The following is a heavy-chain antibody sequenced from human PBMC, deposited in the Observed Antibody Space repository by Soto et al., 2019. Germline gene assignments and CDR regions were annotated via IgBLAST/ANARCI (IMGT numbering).Heavy chain of an antibody. J-gene: IGHJ5*02. V-gene: IGHV4-59*01. CDR1: GGSIGSYY. D-gene: IGHD3-22*01. CDR3: ARDQGVIARDRCNWLDP. CDR2: ISYSGNT. Sequence: PSETLSLTCTVSGGSIGSYYWSWIRQPPGKELEWIGYISYSGNTNYNPSLKSRVTISLDTSKNQFSLNLNSVTAADTAVYYCARDQGVIARDRCNWLDPWGQGTLVTVSS.